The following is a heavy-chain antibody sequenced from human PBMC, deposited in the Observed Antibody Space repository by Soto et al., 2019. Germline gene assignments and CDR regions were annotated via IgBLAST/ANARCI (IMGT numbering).Heavy chain of an antibody. J-gene: IGHJ4*02. V-gene: IGHV3-23*01. CDR2: ISCCGGST. CDR3: AKADGEQWRIPHLDN. Sequence: EVQLLESGGGVVQPGGSLRLSCEASGFNFKKFAMGWVRQAPGEGLEWVSGISCCGGSTSYADSVKGRFTLARDDSKNTLSLDLNSLRFEDTARYFCAKADGEQWRIPHLDNWGQGTLVTVS. CDR1: GFNFKKFA. D-gene: IGHD6-19*01.